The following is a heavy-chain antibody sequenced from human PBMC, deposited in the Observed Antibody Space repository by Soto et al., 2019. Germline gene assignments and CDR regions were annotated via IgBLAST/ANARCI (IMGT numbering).Heavy chain of an antibody. J-gene: IGHJ4*02. Sequence: KASETLSLTCTVSGGSVSSGSYYWSWIRQPPGKGLEWIGYIYYSGSTNYNPSLKSRVTISVDTSKNQFSLKLSSVTAADTAVYYCARDRDYYDSSGYYQGGFDYWGQGALVTVSS. CDR1: GGSVSSGSYY. CDR3: ARDRDYYDSSGYYQGGFDY. V-gene: IGHV4-61*01. CDR2: IYYSGST. D-gene: IGHD3-22*01.